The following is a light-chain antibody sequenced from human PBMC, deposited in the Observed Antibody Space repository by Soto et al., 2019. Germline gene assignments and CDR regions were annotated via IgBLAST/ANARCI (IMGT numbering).Light chain of an antibody. V-gene: IGLV1-51*01. Sequence: QSALTQPPSVSAAPGQKVTISCSGSSSNIGGNSVSWYQQLPGTPPKLLIYDDDKRPSGIPDRFSGSKSGTSATLGITGFQTGDEADYYYGSWDSSLSAYVFATGTKVTVL. CDR1: SSNIGGNS. CDR3: GSWDSSLSAYV. CDR2: DDD. J-gene: IGLJ1*01.